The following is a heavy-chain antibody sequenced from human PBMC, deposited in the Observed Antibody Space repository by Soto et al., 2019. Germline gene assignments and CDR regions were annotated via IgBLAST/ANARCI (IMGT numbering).Heavy chain of an antibody. CDR2: IIPIFGTA. CDR1: GGTFSSYA. V-gene: IGHV1-69*01. CDR3: ASQRIAAAGPDAFDI. Sequence: QVQLVQSGAEVKKPGSSVKVSCKASGGTFSSYAISWVRQAPGQGLEWMGGIIPIFGTANYAQKFQGRVTITADESTSTAYRERSSLRSEDTAVYYGASQRIAAAGPDAFDIWGQGTMVTVSS. J-gene: IGHJ3*02. D-gene: IGHD6-13*01.